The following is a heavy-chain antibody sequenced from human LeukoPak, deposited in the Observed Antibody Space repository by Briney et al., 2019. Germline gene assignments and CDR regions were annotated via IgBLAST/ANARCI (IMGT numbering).Heavy chain of an antibody. D-gene: IGHD2-2*01. V-gene: IGHV3-23*01. CDR2: VTGSGDST. J-gene: IGHJ4*02. CDR1: GFTFSNYA. CDR3: AKDRKDSDIVVVPADDY. Sequence: GGSLRLSCAASGFTFSNYAMSWVRQAPGKGLEWVSVVTGSGDSTSYADSVKGRITISRDNSKNTLYLQMNSLRAEDTAVYYCAKDRKDSDIVVVPADDYWGQGTLVTVSS.